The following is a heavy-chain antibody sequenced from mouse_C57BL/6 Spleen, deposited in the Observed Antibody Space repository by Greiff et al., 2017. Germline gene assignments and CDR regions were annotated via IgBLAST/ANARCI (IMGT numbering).Heavy chain of an antibody. CDR1: GYTFTDYY. J-gene: IGHJ4*01. CDR2: IYPGGGNT. CDR3: ARDSKRAMDY. Sequence: QVQLQQSGAELVRPGASVKLSCKASGYTFTDYYINWVKQRPGQGLEWIARIYPGGGNTYYNEKFKGKATLTAEKSSSTAYMQLRSLTSEDSAVYFCARDSKRAMDYWGQGTSVTVSS. D-gene: IGHD2-5*01. V-gene: IGHV1-76*01.